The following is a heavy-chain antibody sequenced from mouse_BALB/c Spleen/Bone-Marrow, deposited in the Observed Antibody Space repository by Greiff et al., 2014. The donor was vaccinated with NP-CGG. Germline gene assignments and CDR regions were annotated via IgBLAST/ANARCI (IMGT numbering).Heavy chain of an antibody. Sequence: VQLKDSGGGLVKPGGSLKLPCTASGFIFSDYYMYWVRQTQEKRLEWVAAISDGGSYTYYPDSVKGRFTISRDNAKNNLYLQMSSLKSEDTAMYYCARSGEKYGAMDCWGQGTSVTVSS. CDR1: GFIFSDYY. CDR2: ISDGGSYT. CDR3: ARSGEKYGAMDC. D-gene: IGHD1-1*02. V-gene: IGHV5-4*02. J-gene: IGHJ4*01.